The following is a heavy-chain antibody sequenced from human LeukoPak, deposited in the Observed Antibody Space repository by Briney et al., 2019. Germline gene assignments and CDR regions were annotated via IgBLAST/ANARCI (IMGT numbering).Heavy chain of an antibody. CDR3: ARNKAPRIYYYGMDV. CDR1: GYTLTSYG. CDR2: ISAYNGNA. V-gene: IGHV1-18*01. Sequence: ASVKVSCKASGYTLTSYGISWVRQAPGQGLEWMGWISAYNGNANYAQKLQGRVTMTTDTSTSTAYMELSSLRSEDTAVYYCARNKAPRIYYYGMDVWGQGTTVTVSS. D-gene: IGHD1/OR15-1a*01. J-gene: IGHJ6*02.